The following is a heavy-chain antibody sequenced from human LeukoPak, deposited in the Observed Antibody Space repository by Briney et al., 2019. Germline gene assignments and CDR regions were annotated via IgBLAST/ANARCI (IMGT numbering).Heavy chain of an antibody. CDR1: GYTFTIYA. Sequence: GASVTVSCTASGYTFTIYAMHWVRQAPGQRLEWMGWINAGNGNTKYSQKFQGRVTITRDTSASTVYMELSSLRSEDTAVYYCARGGYSYGIFDYWGQGTLVTVSS. D-gene: IGHD5-18*01. CDR2: INAGNGNT. J-gene: IGHJ4*02. CDR3: ARGGYSYGIFDY. V-gene: IGHV1-3*01.